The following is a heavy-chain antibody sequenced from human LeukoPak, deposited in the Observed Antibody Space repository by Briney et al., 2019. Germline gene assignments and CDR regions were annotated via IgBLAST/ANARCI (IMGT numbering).Heavy chain of an antibody. J-gene: IGHJ3*02. Sequence: KPSETLSLTCAVYGGSFSGYYWSWIRQPPGKGLEWIGEINHSGSTNYNPSLKSRVTISVDTSKNQFSLKLSSVTAADTAVYYCARGQKRITIFGVVIPANAFDIWGQGTMVTVSS. CDR2: INHSGST. D-gene: IGHD3-3*01. V-gene: IGHV4-34*01. CDR3: ARGQKRITIFGVVIPANAFDI. CDR1: GGSFSGYY.